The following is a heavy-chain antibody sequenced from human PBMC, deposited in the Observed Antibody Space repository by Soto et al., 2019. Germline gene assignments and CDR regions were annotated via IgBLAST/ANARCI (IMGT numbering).Heavy chain of an antibody. Sequence: GGSLRLSCVASGFTFSSYSMSWVRQAPGEGLQWVSSITSSNTYINYGDSVKGRFAISRDNAKNSLYLQMNSLRAEDTAVYYCLSGNSPSSTWGQGTLVTVSS. CDR1: GFTFSSYS. CDR3: LSGNSPSST. CDR2: ITSSNTYI. J-gene: IGHJ5*02. D-gene: IGHD5-12*01. V-gene: IGHV3-21*01.